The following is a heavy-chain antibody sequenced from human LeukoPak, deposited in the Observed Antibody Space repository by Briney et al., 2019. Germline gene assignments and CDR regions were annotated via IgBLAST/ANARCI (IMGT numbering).Heavy chain of an antibody. J-gene: IGHJ4*02. V-gene: IGHV4-39*07. Sequence: SETLSLTCTVSGGSISSSSYYWGWIRQPPGKGLEWIGSIYYSGSTYYNPSLKSRVTISVDTSKNQFSLKLSSVTAADTAVYYCARDYGSGSYYNLFDYWGQGTLVTVSS. D-gene: IGHD3-10*01. CDR2: IYYSGST. CDR1: GGSISSSSYY. CDR3: ARDYGSGSYYNLFDY.